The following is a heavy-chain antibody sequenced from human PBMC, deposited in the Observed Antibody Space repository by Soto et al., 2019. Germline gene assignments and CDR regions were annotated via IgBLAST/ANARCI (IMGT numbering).Heavy chain of an antibody. Sequence: QVQLVESGGGVVQPGRSLRLSCAASGFTFSSYGMHWVRQAPGKGLEWVAVISYDGSNKYYADSVKGRFTISRDNSKNTLYLQMNSLRAEDTAVYYCAKGALWFGELADYYYGMDVWGQGTTVTASS. D-gene: IGHD3-10*01. CDR2: ISYDGSNK. CDR1: GFTFSSYG. CDR3: AKGALWFGELADYYYGMDV. V-gene: IGHV3-30*18. J-gene: IGHJ6*02.